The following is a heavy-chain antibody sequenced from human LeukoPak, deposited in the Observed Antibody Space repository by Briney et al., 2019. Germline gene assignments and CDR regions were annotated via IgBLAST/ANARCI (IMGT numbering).Heavy chain of an antibody. V-gene: IGHV3-21*01. CDR3: ATEGRSTTPGY. J-gene: IGHJ4*02. CDR1: GFTFSSYT. CDR2: ISSSRTSI. Sequence: GGSLRLSCGASGFTFSSYTMIWVRQAPGMGLEWVSSISSSRTSIYYANSVKGRFTISRDNAKNSLYLQMNSLRAEDTSVYYCATEGRSTTPGYWGQGTLVIVSS. D-gene: IGHD6-13*01.